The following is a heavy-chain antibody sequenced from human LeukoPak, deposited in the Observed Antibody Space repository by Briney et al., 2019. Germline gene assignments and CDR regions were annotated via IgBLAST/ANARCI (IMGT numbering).Heavy chain of an antibody. Sequence: GGTLRLSCAASGFTFSSYGMSWVRQAPGKGLEWVSGISGSGFSTNYADPVKGRFTISRDNSKNTLYLQMNSLRGEDTAVYYCARHVVAVGFDYWGQGTLVTVSS. J-gene: IGHJ4*02. CDR2: ISGSGFST. CDR3: ARHVVAVGFDY. D-gene: IGHD3-22*01. CDR1: GFTFSSYG. V-gene: IGHV3-23*01.